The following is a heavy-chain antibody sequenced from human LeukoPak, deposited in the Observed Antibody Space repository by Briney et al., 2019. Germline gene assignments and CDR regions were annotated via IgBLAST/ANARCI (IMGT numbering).Heavy chain of an antibody. CDR1: GGSISSGGYY. CDR3: ARDGGPFDP. V-gene: IGHV4-30-2*01. Sequence: PSETLSLTCTVSGGSISSGGYYWSWIRQPPGKGLEWIGYIYHSGSTYYNPSLKSRVTISVDRSKNQFSLKLSSVTAADTAVYYCARDGGPFDPWGQGTLVTVSS. CDR2: IYHSGST. J-gene: IGHJ5*02.